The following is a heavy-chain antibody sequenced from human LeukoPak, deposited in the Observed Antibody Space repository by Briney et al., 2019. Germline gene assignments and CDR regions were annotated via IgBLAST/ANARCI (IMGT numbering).Heavy chain of an antibody. J-gene: IGHJ4*02. V-gene: IGHV3-21*01. CDR1: GFTFSNYN. Sequence: PGGSLRLSCAASGFTFSNYNMNWVRQAPGKGLEWVSSISYSSTNIYYADSVKGRFTISSDNAKKSLYLQMNSLRAEDTAVYYCARIAVTYTFDYWGQETLVTVSS. CDR3: ARIAVTYTFDY. CDR2: ISYSSTNI. D-gene: IGHD4-17*01.